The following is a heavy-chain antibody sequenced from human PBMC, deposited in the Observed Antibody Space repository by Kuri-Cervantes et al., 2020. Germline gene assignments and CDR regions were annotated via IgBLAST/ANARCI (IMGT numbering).Heavy chain of an antibody. CDR2: INNSGSII. V-gene: IGHV3-11*01. D-gene: IGHD6-19*01. Sequence: GGSLRLSCAASGFTFSDYYMSWIRQAPGKGLEWVSEINNSGSIIYYTDSVKGRFTISRGNAKNSLYLQINRLRAEDTATYYCAKAQWLVVDCFDFWGHGTLVTVSS. CDR3: AKAQWLVVDCFDF. J-gene: IGHJ4*01. CDR1: GFTFSDYY.